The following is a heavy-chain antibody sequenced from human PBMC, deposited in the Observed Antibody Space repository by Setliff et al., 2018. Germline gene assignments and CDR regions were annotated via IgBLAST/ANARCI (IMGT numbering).Heavy chain of an antibody. CDR3: ARFGGSCSSSSCYASDL. D-gene: IGHD2-2*01. CDR1: GYTFTNYG. V-gene: IGHV1-18*01. Sequence: ASVKVSCKASGYTFTNYGFTWVRQAPGQGLERMGMIITNTGKTSYPKKFQGRVTMTTDTYTGTGYMELRSLTSDDTAVYFCARFGGSCSSSSCYASDLWGQGTMVT. J-gene: IGHJ3*01. CDR2: IITNTGKT.